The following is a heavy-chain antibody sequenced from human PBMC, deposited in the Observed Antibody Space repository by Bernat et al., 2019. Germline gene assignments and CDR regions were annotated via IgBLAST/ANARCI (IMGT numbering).Heavy chain of an antibody. J-gene: IGHJ6*01. CDR3: AKERLRRDGMDV. CDR1: GFTFSSYG. Sequence: QVQLVESGGGVVQPGGSLRLSCAASGFTFSSYGMHWVRQAPGKGLEWVAFIRYDGSNKYYADSVKGRFTISRDNSKNTLYLQMNSLRAEDTAVYYCAKERLRRDGMDVWGQGTTVTGSS. D-gene: IGHD4-17*01. V-gene: IGHV3-30*02. CDR2: IRYDGSNK.